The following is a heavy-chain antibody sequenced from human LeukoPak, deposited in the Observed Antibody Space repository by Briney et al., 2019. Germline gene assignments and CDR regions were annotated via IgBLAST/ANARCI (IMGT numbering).Heavy chain of an antibody. J-gene: IGHJ4*02. V-gene: IGHV4-59*01. Sequence: SETLSLTCTVSGGSISSYYWSWIRQPPGKGLEWIGYIYYSGSTNYNPSLESRVTISVDTPRNQFSLKLSSVTAADTAVYYCARVGALSSTSLYYFDYWGQGTLVTVSS. D-gene: IGHD2-2*01. CDR2: IYYSGST. CDR3: ARVGALSSTSLYYFDY. CDR1: GGSISSYY.